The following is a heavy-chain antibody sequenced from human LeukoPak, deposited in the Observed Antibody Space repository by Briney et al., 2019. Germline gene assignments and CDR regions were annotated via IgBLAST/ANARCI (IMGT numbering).Heavy chain of an antibody. CDR3: ARGGTYYYVS. J-gene: IGHJ5*02. Sequence: GGSLRLSCAASGFTFSSYAMNWVRQAPGRGLEWVSYIGPSGTAIYYADSVKGRFTISRDNAKNSLYLQMNSLRAEDTAVYYCARGGTYYYVSWGQGTLVTVSS. V-gene: IGHV3-48*03. CDR2: IGPSGTAI. D-gene: IGHD3-10*02. CDR1: GFTFSSYA.